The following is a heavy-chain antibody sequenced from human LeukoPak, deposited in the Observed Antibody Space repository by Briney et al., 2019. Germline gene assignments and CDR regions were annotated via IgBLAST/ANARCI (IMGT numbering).Heavy chain of an antibody. Sequence: PGGSLRLSCVAPRFTFINYAIASVRQAPGEGLEWVSLIGAKTYYPESVQGRFSISRDNSKNTMYLEMHSVRAEDTSVYYCAKKTTASIGYPYHFDNWGQGTLVTVSS. CDR2: IGAKT. CDR3: AKKTTASIGYPYHFDN. D-gene: IGHD3-22*01. V-gene: IGHV3-23*01. J-gene: IGHJ4*02. CDR1: RFTFINYA.